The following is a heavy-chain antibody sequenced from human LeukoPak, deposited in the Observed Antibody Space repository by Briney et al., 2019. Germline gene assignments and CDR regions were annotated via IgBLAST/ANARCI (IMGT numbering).Heavy chain of an antibody. CDR2: LYYMRGA. CDR3: ARDTQIFSAIKKFHYYGMDV. CDR1: GGSISGYY. V-gene: IGHV4-59*12. Sequence: PSETLSLTCTVSGGSISGYYWSWSRQPPGKGVEWIGNLYYMRGAWYKSSLKSRVTISVDTSKNQFSLKLSSVTVADTGVYYCARDTQIFSAIKKFHYYGMDVWGQGTTVTVSS. J-gene: IGHJ6*02.